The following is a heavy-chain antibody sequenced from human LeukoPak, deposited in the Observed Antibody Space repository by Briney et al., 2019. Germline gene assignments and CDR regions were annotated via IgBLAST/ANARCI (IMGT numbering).Heavy chain of an antibody. D-gene: IGHD3-22*01. J-gene: IGHJ6*02. V-gene: IGHV3-64*01. Sequence: GGSLRLSCAASGFTFSTYDMFWVRQAPGKGLEYVSAISSSGGSTYYTNSVKGRFTISRDNSKNTLYLQMGSLRAEDMAVYYCARALYDSSGYYYYMDYYYGMDVWGQGTTVTVSS. CDR2: ISSSGGST. CDR1: GFTFSTYD. CDR3: ARALYDSSGYYYYMDYYYGMDV.